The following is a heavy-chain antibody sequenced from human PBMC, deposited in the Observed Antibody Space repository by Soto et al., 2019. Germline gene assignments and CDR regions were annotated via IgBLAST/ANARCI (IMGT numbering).Heavy chain of an antibody. J-gene: IGHJ5*02. V-gene: IGHV4-39*01. Sequence: SSETLSLTCTVSGGSVSSSGSHYWGWIRQPPGQGLEWIGSMYHSGSTYYNPSLKSRVTISVDTSKNQFSLKLNSVTAADTAVYYCARAPDAWGQGTLVTVSS. CDR3: ARAPDA. CDR1: GGSVSSSGSHY. CDR2: MYHSGST.